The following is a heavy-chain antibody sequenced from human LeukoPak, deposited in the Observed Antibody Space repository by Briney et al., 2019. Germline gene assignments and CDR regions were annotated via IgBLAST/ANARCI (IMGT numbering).Heavy chain of an antibody. J-gene: IGHJ4*02. Sequence: ASVKVSCKASGYTFTSYGISWVRQAPGQGLEWMGWISAYNGNTNYAQKFQGRVTMTRDTSISTAYMELSRLRSDDTAVYYCARRYCNGGSCSVDYWGQGTLVTVSS. CDR3: ARRYCNGGSCSVDY. V-gene: IGHV1-18*01. CDR2: ISAYNGNT. CDR1: GYTFTSYG. D-gene: IGHD2-15*01.